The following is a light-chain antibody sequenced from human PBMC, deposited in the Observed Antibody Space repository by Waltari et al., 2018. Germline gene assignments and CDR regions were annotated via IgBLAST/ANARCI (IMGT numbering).Light chain of an antibody. CDR2: PNK. CDR1: SSNIGSHT. Sequence: QSVLTQPPSASGTPGQGVTISCSGSSSNIGSHTVTWYQQLPGTAPKLLIYPNKQRPSGVPGRFSGSKSGTSGSLAISGLQSEDEADYYCSTWDDSLNGVMFGGGTKLTVL. CDR3: STWDDSLNGVM. J-gene: IGLJ3*02. V-gene: IGLV1-44*01.